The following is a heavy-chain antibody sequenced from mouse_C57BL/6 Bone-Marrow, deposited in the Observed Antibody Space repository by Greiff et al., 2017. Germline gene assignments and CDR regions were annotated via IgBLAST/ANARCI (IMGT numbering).Heavy chain of an antibody. Sequence: VQLQQSGAELVRPGASVKLSCTASGFNIKDYYMHWVKQRPEQGLEWIGRIDPEDGDTEYAPKFQGKATMTADKSSSTAYMELRSLTSEDSAVYFCARPTPYAMDYWGQGTSVTVSS. V-gene: IGHV14-1*01. CDR2: IDPEDGDT. J-gene: IGHJ4*01. CDR1: GFNIKDYY. CDR3: ARPTPYAMDY.